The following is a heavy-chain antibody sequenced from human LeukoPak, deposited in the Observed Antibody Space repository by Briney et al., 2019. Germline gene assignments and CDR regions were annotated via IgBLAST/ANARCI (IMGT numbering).Heavy chain of an antibody. CDR1: GFTFSTYS. CDR2: ISGTSTYI. J-gene: IGHJ4*02. D-gene: IGHD2-2*01. V-gene: IGHV3-21*01. Sequence: GGSLRLSCAASGFTFSTYSMNWVRQARGKGLEWVSSISGTSTYIYYADSVKGRFTISRDNGTNSLYLQMNSLRAEDTAVYYCARRQPLGCSGTSCYAGPVDYWGQGTLVTVSS. CDR3: ARRQPLGCSGTSCYAGPVDY.